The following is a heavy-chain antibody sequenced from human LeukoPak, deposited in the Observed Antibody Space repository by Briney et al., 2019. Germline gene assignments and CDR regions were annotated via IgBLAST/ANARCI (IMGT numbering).Heavy chain of an antibody. J-gene: IGHJ6*03. CDR3: AIPYYYYMDV. Sequence: PSETLSLTCAVSGGSVSSDNWWGWVRPPPGKGLEWIGEIYHSGSTNYNPSLKSRVTISVDKSNNQFSLNLSSVTAADTAVYYCAIPYYYYMDVWGKGTTVTVSS. CDR1: GGSVSSDNW. CDR2: IYHSGST. D-gene: IGHD3-16*01. V-gene: IGHV4-4*02.